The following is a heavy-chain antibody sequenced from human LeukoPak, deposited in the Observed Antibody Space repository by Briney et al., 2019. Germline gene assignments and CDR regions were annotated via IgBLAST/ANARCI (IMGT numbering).Heavy chain of an antibody. CDR2: IHYGWST. J-gene: IGHJ5*02. D-gene: IGHD1-14*01. V-gene: IGHV4-59*08. CDR1: GGPISSYY. Sequence: PSDTLSLTCIVSGGPISSYYGSWIRHPPGKALEYIGYIHYGWSTNYNPSLKSRVTISVVTSKNQFSLKLTSVTAADTAVYYCGSLEPSGIYHWGQGTLVTVSS. CDR3: GSLEPSGIYH.